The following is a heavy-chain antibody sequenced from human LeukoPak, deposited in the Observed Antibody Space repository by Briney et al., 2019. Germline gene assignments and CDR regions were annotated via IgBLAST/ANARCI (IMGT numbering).Heavy chain of an antibody. Sequence: PGGSLRLSCAASGFTFSSYSMNWVRQAPGKGLEWVSSISSSSSYIYYADSVKGRFTMSRGNAKNSLYLQMNSLRAEDTAVYYCARDRESYCTGGSCYSTGDYWGQGTLVTVSS. V-gene: IGHV3-21*01. CDR1: GFTFSSYS. J-gene: IGHJ4*02. CDR2: ISSSSSYI. CDR3: ARDRESYCTGGSCYSTGDY. D-gene: IGHD2-15*01.